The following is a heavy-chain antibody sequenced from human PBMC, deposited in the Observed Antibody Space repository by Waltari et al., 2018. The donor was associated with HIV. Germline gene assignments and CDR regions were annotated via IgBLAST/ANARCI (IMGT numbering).Heavy chain of an antibody. Sequence: EVQLVQSGAEVKKPGESLKISCTGSGYSFTNYWIGWVRTMPGKGLEWMGIINPGDSDTTYSPSFQGQVTISADKSISTAYLQWSSLKASDTAMYYCARHPPETVATDFNYYGMDVWGQGTTVTVSS. CDR2: INPGDSDT. J-gene: IGHJ6*02. D-gene: IGHD5-12*01. CDR1: GYSFTNYW. CDR3: ARHPPETVATDFNYYGMDV. V-gene: IGHV5-51*01.